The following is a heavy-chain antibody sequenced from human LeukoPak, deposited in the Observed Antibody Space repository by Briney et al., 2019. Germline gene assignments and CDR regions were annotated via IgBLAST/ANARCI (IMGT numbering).Heavy chain of an antibody. Sequence: PGGSLRLSCAASGFTFSSYGMHWVRQAPGKGLEWVAFIRYDGSNKYYADSVKGRFTISRDNSKNTLYLQMNSLRAEDTAVYYCAKDIRYGDYVVRAFDYWGQGTLVTVSS. CDR2: IRYDGSNK. D-gene: IGHD4-17*01. V-gene: IGHV3-30*02. J-gene: IGHJ4*02. CDR3: AKDIRYGDYVVRAFDY. CDR1: GFTFSSYG.